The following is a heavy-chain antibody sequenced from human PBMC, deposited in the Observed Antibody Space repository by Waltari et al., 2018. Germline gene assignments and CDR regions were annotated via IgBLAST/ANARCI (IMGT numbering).Heavy chain of an antibody. D-gene: IGHD5-18*01. CDR1: GFTFSSYR. J-gene: IGHJ4*02. CDR3: ARENSYGQYYFDY. Sequence: EVQLVESGGGLVKPGGSLRLSCAASGFTFSSYRMNWVRQAPGKGLEWVSSISSSSSYIYYADSVKGRFTISRDNAKNSLYLQMNSLRAEDTAVYYCARENSYGQYYFDYWGQGTLVTVSS. CDR2: ISSSSSYI. V-gene: IGHV3-21*03.